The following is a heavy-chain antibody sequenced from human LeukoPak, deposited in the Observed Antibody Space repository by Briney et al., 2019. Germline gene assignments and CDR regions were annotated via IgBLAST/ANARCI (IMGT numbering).Heavy chain of an antibody. J-gene: IGHJ3*02. Sequence: SETLSLTCAVYGGSFSGYYWSWIRQPPGKGLEWIGEINHSGSTNYNPSLKSRVTISVDTSKNQFSLKLSSVTAADTAVYYCARRSLHSGYYYAGGAFDIWGQGTMVTVSS. CDR1: GGSFSGYY. V-gene: IGHV4-34*01. CDR3: ARRSLHSGYYYAGGAFDI. D-gene: IGHD3-22*01. CDR2: INHSGST.